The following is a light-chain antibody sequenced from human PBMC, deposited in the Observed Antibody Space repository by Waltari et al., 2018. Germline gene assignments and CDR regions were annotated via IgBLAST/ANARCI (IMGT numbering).Light chain of an antibody. CDR2: GAS. J-gene: IGKJ1*01. V-gene: IGKV3-15*01. CDR1: QSVGND. CDR3: QQYKEWPPWT. Sequence: EIVMTQSPATLSVSPGERATLSCRASQSVGNDLAWYHQAPGQAPRLLIYGASSRATCVPARFSGSGSGTEFTLTITSLQSGDFGIYFCQQYKEWPPWTFGQGTRVDTK.